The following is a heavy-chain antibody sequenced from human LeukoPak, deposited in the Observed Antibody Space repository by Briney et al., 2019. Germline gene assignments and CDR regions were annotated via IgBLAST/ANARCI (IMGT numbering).Heavy chain of an antibody. J-gene: IGHJ6*03. Sequence: ASVKVSCKTSGYSFTSHDINWVRQATGQGLEWMGWRNPNSGNTGYAQKFQGRVTMTRNTSIRTAYMELSSLRSEDTAVYCCARVVYYCHWGTYRGYHYYYMDLWGKGTTVTVPS. V-gene: IGHV1-8*01. CDR2: RNPNSGNT. D-gene: IGHD3-16*02. CDR1: GYSFTSHD. CDR3: ARVVYYCHWGTYRGYHYYYMDL.